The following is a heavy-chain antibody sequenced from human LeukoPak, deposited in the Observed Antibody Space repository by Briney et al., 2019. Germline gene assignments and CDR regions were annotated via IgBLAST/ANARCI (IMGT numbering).Heavy chain of an antibody. J-gene: IGHJ6*02. V-gene: IGHV4-61*01. Sequence: SETLSLTCNVSGASVSSGSYYWSWIRQPPGKELEWIGYIYYSGSTSYNPSLKSRVTISVDTSKNQFSLKLSSVTAADTAVYYCARLRRNYYYYGMDVWGQGTTVTVS. CDR1: GASVSSGSYY. D-gene: IGHD4-17*01. CDR2: IYYSGST. CDR3: ARLRRNYYYYGMDV.